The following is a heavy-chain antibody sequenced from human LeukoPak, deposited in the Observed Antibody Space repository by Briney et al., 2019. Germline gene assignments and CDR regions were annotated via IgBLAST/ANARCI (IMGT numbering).Heavy chain of an antibody. D-gene: IGHD3-3*01. J-gene: IGHJ4*02. CDR3: ARGNLYYDFWSGYRGTFDY. V-gene: IGHV4-61*05. Sequence: PSETLSLTCTVSGGSISSSSYYWGWIRQPPGKGLEWIGYIYYSGSTNYNPSLKSRVTISVDTSKNQFSLKLSSVTAADTAVYYCARGNLYYDFWSGYRGTFDYWGQGTLVTVSS. CDR1: GGSISSSSYY. CDR2: IYYSGST.